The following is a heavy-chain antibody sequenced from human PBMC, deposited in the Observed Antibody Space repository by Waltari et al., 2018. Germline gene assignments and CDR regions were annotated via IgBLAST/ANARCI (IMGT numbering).Heavy chain of an antibody. V-gene: IGHV1-2*06. CDR3: ARVEGILPPPAFDI. CDR1: GYTFTGYY. Sequence: QVQLVQSGAEVKKPEASVKVSCKASGYTFTGYYMHWVRQAPGQGLEWMGRINPNSGGTNYAQKFQGRVTMTRDTSISTAYMELSRLRSDDTAVYYWARVEGILPPPAFDIWGQGTMVTVSS. J-gene: IGHJ3*02. CDR2: INPNSGGT.